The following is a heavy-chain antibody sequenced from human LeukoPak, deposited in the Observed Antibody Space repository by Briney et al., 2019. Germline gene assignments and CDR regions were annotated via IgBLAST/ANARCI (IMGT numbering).Heavy chain of an antibody. J-gene: IGHJ4*02. V-gene: IGHV3-30*18. Sequence: GGSLRLSCAASGFTFSNYGMRWVRQAPGKGLEWVSVISWDGGSTKYYADSVKGRFTISRDNSKNTLYLQMNSLRAEDSAVYYCAKKSVRGGATVSPSDYWGQGTLVTVSS. CDR3: AKKSVRGGATVSPSDY. D-gene: IGHD1-26*01. CDR1: GFTFSNYG. CDR2: ISWDGGSTK.